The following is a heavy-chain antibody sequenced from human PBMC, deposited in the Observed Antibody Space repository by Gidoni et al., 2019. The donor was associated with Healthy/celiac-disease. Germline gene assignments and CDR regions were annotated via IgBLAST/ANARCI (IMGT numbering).Heavy chain of an antibody. CDR2: ISAYNGNT. D-gene: IGHD3-22*01. CDR3: ARGPREYYYDSSGPPVALWAY. Sequence: QVQLVQSGAEVKKPGASVKVSCQASGYTFTSYGISWVRKAPGQGLEWMGWISAYNGNTNYAQKLQGRVTMTTDTSTSTAYMELRSLRSDDTAVYYCARGPREYYYDSSGPPVALWAYWGQGTLVTVSS. CDR1: GYTFTSYG. J-gene: IGHJ4*02. V-gene: IGHV1-18*04.